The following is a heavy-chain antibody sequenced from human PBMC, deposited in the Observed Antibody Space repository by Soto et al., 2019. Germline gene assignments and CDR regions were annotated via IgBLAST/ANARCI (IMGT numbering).Heavy chain of an antibody. J-gene: IGHJ4*02. Sequence: VKVSCQASGGTFSSYAISWVRQAPGQGLEWMGGIIPIFGTANYAQKFQGRVTITADESTSTAYMELSSLRSEDTAVYYCAGFRDDSSGYALGFWGQGTLVTVSS. CDR3: AGFRDDSSGYALGF. V-gene: IGHV1-69*01. CDR2: IIPIFGTA. D-gene: IGHD3-22*01. CDR1: GGTFSSYA.